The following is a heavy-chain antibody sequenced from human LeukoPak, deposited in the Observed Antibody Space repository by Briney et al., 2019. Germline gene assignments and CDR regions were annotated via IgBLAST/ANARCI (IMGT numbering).Heavy chain of an antibody. D-gene: IGHD2-15*01. CDR3: ARGAYCSGSCPGAFDI. Sequence: SGGSLRLSCAASGFTFSTNAMYWVRQAPGKGLEWVSIIWCDGGSKYYADSVKGRFTISRDNSKNTLYQQMNSLRAEDTAVYYCARGAYCSGSCPGAFDIWGQGTMVTVSS. V-gene: IGHV3-33*01. CDR2: IWCDGGSK. CDR1: GFTFSTNA. J-gene: IGHJ3*02.